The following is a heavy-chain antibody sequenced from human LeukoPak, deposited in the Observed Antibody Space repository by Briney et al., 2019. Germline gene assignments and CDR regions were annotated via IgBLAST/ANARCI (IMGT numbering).Heavy chain of an antibody. J-gene: IGHJ4*02. CDR2: ISGGFVT. V-gene: IGHV3-23*01. D-gene: IGHD4-17*01. CDR3: STRDYDVVRGAH. CDR1: GFIFDSYA. Sequence: PGGSLRLSCAASGFIFDSYAMIWVRQAPGQGRHGFSSISGGFVTDYADSVKGRFTISRDNSKNTLYLQMDSLRAEDTALYYCSTRDYDVVRGAHWGQGTLVTVSS.